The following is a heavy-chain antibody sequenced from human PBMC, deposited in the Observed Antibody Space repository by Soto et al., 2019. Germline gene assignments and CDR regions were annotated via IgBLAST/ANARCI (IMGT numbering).Heavy chain of an antibody. J-gene: IGHJ6*02. V-gene: IGHV3-11*01. CDR2: ISSSGTTK. CDR1: GFSFSDHY. CDR3: AILSRGYYNGMDV. Sequence: VQLVESGGDLVKPGGSLKLSCAASGFSFSDHYMTWIRQAPGKGLEWVSHISSSGTTKTYADSVRGRFTISRDNAKKSLFLEMNSLRAEDTALYYCAILSRGYYNGMDVWGQGTTVTVSS.